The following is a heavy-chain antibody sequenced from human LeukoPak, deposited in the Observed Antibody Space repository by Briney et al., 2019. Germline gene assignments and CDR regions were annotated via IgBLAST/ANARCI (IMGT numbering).Heavy chain of an antibody. J-gene: IGHJ3*02. D-gene: IGHD4-17*01. CDR3: ARCVTTDPMTAFDI. Sequence: GGSLRLSCAASGFTFDDYGMSWVRQAPGKGLEWVSGINWNGGSTGYADSVKGRFTISRDNAKNSLYLQMNSLRAEDTALCHCARCVTTDPMTAFDIWGQGTMVTVSS. V-gene: IGHV3-20*01. CDR1: GFTFDDYG. CDR2: INWNGGST.